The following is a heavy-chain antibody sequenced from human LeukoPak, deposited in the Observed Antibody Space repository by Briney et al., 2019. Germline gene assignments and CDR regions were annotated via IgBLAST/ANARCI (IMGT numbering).Heavy chain of an antibody. CDR3: ARRGSGSLNVQSNFDY. V-gene: IGHV4-34*01. J-gene: IGHJ4*02. Sequence: PSDTLSLTCAVYGGSFSGYFWTWIRQPPGKGLEWITEINDSGAINYNPSLKSRVSISVDTAKNQFSLKVSSVTAADTAVYYSARRGSGSLNVQSNFDYWGQGTLVTVSS. CDR2: INDSGAI. D-gene: IGHD3-10*01. CDR1: GGSFSGYF.